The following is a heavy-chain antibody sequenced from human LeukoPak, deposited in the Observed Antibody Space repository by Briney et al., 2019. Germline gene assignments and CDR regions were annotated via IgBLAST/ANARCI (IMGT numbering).Heavy chain of an antibody. D-gene: IGHD4-11*01. CDR1: GGSISSGSYY. V-gene: IGHV4-61*02. J-gene: IGHJ4*02. Sequence: SETLSLTCTVSGGSISSGSYYWSWIRQPAWKGLEWIGRIYTSGSTNYNPSLKSRVTISVDTSKNQFSLKLSSVTAADTAVYYCARTKDVTEYYFDYWGQGTLVTVSS. CDR3: ARTKDVTEYYFDY. CDR2: IYTSGST.